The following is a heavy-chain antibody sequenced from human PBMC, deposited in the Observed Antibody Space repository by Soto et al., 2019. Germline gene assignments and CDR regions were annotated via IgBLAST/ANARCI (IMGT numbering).Heavy chain of an antibody. V-gene: IGHV2-5*02. CDR3: AYRKGAATGTGNWFDP. CDR1: GFSLSTNGVG. CDR2: FYWDDDK. Sequence: QITLKESGPTLVKPTETLTLTCTFSGFSLSTNGVGVGWIRQPPGKALEWLGLFYWDDDKRYSPSLQNRLTISKDTSKNLVVLTMANMAPEDTGTYYCAYRKGAATGTGNWFDPWGQGTPVTVSS. J-gene: IGHJ5*02. D-gene: IGHD1-1*01.